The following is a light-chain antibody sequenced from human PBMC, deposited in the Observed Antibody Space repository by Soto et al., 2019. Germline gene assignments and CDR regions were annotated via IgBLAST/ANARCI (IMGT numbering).Light chain of an antibody. CDR1: RLGDKY. Sequence: SYELTQPPSVSVSPGQTASITCSGDRLGDKYAFWYQQKPGRSPVLVIYQDNKRPSGIPERFSGTNSGNTATLTISGTQAMEEADYYCQAWDSSTVVFGTGTKLTVL. CDR3: QAWDSSTVV. V-gene: IGLV3-1*01. CDR2: QDN. J-gene: IGLJ1*01.